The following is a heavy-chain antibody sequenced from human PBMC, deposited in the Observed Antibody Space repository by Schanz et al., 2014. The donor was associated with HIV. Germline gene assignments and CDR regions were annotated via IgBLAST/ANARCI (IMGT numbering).Heavy chain of an antibody. CDR2: IRSKGYGATT. D-gene: IGHD3-10*01. Sequence: EVQLVESGGGLVQPGGSLRLSCAASGFTFSRYWMTWVRQAPGKGLEWVGFIRSKGYGATTEYAASVKGRCAISRDDSKSIAYLQMNSLKTEDTAVYYCTRVIVSWFGEAHYSMDVWGQGTTVTVSS. J-gene: IGHJ6*02. CDR1: GFTFSRYW. V-gene: IGHV3-49*04. CDR3: TRVIVSWFGEAHYSMDV.